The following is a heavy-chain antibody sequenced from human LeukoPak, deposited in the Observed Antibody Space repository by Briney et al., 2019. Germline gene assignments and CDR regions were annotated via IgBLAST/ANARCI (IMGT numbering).Heavy chain of an antibody. D-gene: IGHD1-1*01. J-gene: IGHJ4*02. CDR3: ARNPVSGTNLKFDY. CDR1: GDSISNYY. CDR2: VSTSGST. V-gene: IGHV4-4*07. Sequence: SETLSLTCTVSGDSISNYYWSWIRQPAGKGLEWIGRVSTSGSTNYNPSLKSRVTMSVDTSKNQFSLKLSSVTAADTAVYYCARNPVSGTNLKFDYWGQGTLVTVSS.